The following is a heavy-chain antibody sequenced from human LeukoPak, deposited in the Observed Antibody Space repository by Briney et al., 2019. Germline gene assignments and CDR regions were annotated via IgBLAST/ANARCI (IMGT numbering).Heavy chain of an antibody. V-gene: IGHV3-33*01. Sequence: GGSLRLSCAASGFTFSSYGMHWVRQAPGKGLEWVAVIWYDGSNKYYADSVKGRFTISRDNSKNTLYLQMNSLRAEDTAVYYCASEPLHCSGGSCYPYYFDYWGQGTLVTVSS. D-gene: IGHD2-15*01. CDR1: GFTFSSYG. CDR2: IWYDGSNK. CDR3: ASEPLHCSGGSCYPYYFDY. J-gene: IGHJ4*02.